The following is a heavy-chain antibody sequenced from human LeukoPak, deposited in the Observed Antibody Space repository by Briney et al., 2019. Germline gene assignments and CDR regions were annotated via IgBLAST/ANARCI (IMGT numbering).Heavy chain of an antibody. D-gene: IGHD3-3*01. Sequence: PSETLSLTCTVSGGSISSSSYYWGWIRQPPGKGLEWIGSIYYSGSTYYNPSLKSRVTISVDTSKNQFSLKLSSVTAADTAVYYCARVTIFRDAFDIWGQGTMVTVSS. CDR1: GGSISSSSYY. J-gene: IGHJ3*02. CDR3: ARVTIFRDAFDI. V-gene: IGHV4-39*07. CDR2: IYYSGST.